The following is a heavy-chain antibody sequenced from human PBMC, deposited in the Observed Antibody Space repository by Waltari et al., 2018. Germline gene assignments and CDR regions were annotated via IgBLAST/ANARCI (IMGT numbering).Heavy chain of an antibody. J-gene: IGHJ3*01. CDR3: ATYIGASVGTAAFDV. CDR2: VSYRGAT. D-gene: IGHD5-12*01. V-gene: IGHV4-39*01. CDR1: GVSITSNRHY. Sequence: QLQLQESGSRLVKPSETLSLTCTVSGVSITSNRHYWAWIRQSPGQGLEWIGTVSYRGATDISPSLKSRISVSRDTSKNQLSLILGSVTAADMAVYYCATYIGASVGTAAFDVWGQGTMVTVSS.